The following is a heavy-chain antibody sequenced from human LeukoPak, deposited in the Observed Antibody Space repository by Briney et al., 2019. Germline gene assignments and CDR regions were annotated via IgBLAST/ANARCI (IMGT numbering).Heavy chain of an antibody. CDR2: MKDDGNEI. D-gene: IGHD1-26*01. CDR3: ARNRATNDY. J-gene: IGHJ4*02. CDR1: GFTFKNYR. Sequence: GGSLRLSCTASGFTFKNYRMTWVRQAPGKGLEWVASMKDDGNEIQYVDSVKGRFTISRDNAKNSLYLHINNLRAEDMAVYYCARNRATNDYWGQGTLVTVSS. V-gene: IGHV3-7*01.